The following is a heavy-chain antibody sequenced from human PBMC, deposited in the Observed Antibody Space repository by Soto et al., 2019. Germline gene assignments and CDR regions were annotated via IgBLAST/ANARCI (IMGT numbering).Heavy chain of an antibody. CDR1: GGTFSSYA. D-gene: IGHD1-20*01. J-gene: IGHJ6*02. V-gene: IGHV1-69*13. CDR2: IIPIFGTA. CDR3: ARAGYKTTPYYYYGMDV. Sequence: SVKVSCKASGGTFSSYAISWVRQAPGQGLEWMGGIIPIFGTANYAQKFQGRVAITADESTSTAYMELSSLRSEDTAVYYCARAGYKTTPYYYYGMDVWGQGTTVTVSS.